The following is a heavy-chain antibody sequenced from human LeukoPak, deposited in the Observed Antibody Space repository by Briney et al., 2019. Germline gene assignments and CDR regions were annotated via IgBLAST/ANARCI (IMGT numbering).Heavy chain of an antibody. CDR3: ARDDFGKSYGMDV. D-gene: IGHD3-10*01. CDR2: ISAYNGNT. J-gene: IGHJ6*02. Sequence: ASVKVSCKASGYTFTSYGISWVRQAPGQGLEWMGWISAYNGNTNYAQKFQGRVTMTEDTSTDTAYMELSSLRSDDTAVYYCARDDFGKSYGMDVWGQGTTVTVSS. CDR1: GYTFTSYG. V-gene: IGHV1-18*01.